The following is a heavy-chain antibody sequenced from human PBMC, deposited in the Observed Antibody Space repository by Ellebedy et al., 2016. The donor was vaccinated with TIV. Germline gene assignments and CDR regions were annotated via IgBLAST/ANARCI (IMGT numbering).Heavy chain of an antibody. D-gene: IGHD3-10*01. CDR3: ARDEGGSGSLSY. CDR1: GGSISNYY. J-gene: IGHJ4*02. CDR2: IYYSGGT. Sequence: MPSETLSLTCTFSGGSISNYYWSWIRQPPGKGLEWIGYIYYSGGTNYSPSLKSRATISLDTSKNQFSLRLSSVTAADTAVYYCARDEGGSGSLSYWGQGTLVTVSS. V-gene: IGHV4-59*12.